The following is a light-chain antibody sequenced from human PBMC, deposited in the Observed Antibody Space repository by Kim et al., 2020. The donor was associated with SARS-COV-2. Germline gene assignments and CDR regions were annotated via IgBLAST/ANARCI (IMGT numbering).Light chain of an antibody. CDR1: SSNIGNNA. J-gene: IGLJ2*01. CDR3: ATWDDSLNGPV. Sequence: RQRVTISCSGSSSNIGNNAVNWYQQLPGKAPKLLIYYDDLLPSGVSDRFSASKSGTSASLAISGLQSEDEADYYCATWDDSLNGPVFGGGTKLTVL. V-gene: IGLV1-36*01. CDR2: YDD.